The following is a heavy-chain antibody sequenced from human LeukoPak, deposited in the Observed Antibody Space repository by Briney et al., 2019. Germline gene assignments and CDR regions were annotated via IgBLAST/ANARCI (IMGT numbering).Heavy chain of an antibody. J-gene: IGHJ2*01. Sequence: SETLSLTCTVSGGSISSYYWRWIRQPPGKGLEWIGYIYYSGSTYYNPSLTSRVTISVDTSKNQFSLKLSSVTAADTAVYYCARDPETGNWYFDLWGRGTLVTVSS. CDR3: ARDPETGNWYFDL. V-gene: IGHV4-59*01. D-gene: IGHD1-1*01. CDR2: IYYSGST. CDR1: GGSISSYY.